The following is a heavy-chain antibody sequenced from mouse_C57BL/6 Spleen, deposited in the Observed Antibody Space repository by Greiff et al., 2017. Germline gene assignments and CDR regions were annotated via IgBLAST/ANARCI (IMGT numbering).Heavy chain of an antibody. CDR3: ARGGYDYHDPWFAY. J-gene: IGHJ3*01. CDR2: ISRGSSTI. V-gene: IGHV5-17*01. Sequence: EVQGVESGGGLVKPGGSLKLSCAASGFTFSDYGMHWVRQAPEKGLEWVAYISRGSSTIYYADTVKGRFTISRDNAKNTLFLQMTSLRSEDTAMYYCARGGYDYHDPWFAYWGQGTLVTVSA. D-gene: IGHD2-4*01. CDR1: GFTFSDYG.